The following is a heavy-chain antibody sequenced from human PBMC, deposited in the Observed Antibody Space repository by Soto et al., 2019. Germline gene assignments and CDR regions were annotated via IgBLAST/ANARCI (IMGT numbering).Heavy chain of an antibody. CDR3: ARELGRVGNRGAFDI. CDR2: TYYRSKWYN. CDR1: GDSVSSNSAA. Sequence: QGQLQQSGPGLVKPSQTLSLTCAISGDSVSSNSAAWNWIRQSPSRGLEWLGRTYYRSKWYNDYAVSVKSRLTINPATSKNHFSLQLNSVPPEDTAVYYCARELGRVGNRGAFDIWGQGTLVTVS. J-gene: IGHJ3*02. D-gene: IGHD1-1*01. V-gene: IGHV6-1*01.